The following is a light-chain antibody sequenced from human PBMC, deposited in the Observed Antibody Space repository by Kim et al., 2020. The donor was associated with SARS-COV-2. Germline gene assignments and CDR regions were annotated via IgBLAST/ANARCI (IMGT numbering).Light chain of an antibody. J-gene: IGLJ3*02. CDR2: DVS. CDR1: SSDVGGYNY. Sequence: GLSVTISCTGTSSDVGGYNYVSWYQQHPGKAPKLMIYDVSKRPSGVPDRFSGSKSGNTASLTISGLQAEDEADYYCCSYAGSYTRVFGGGTKVTVL. CDR3: CSYAGSYTRV. V-gene: IGLV2-11*01.